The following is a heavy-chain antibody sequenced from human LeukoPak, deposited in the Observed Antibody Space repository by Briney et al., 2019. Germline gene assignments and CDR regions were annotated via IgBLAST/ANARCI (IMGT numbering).Heavy chain of an antibody. CDR3: ARQGWFGELLSPLDY. J-gene: IGHJ4*02. Sequence: PSETLSLTCTVSGGSISSSSYYWGWIRQPPGKGLEWIGSIYYSGSTYYNPSLKSRVTISVDTSKYQFSLKLSSVTASDTAVYYCARQGWFGELLSPLDYWGQGTLVTVSS. D-gene: IGHD3-10*01. V-gene: IGHV4-39*01. CDR1: GGSISSSSYY. CDR2: IYYSGST.